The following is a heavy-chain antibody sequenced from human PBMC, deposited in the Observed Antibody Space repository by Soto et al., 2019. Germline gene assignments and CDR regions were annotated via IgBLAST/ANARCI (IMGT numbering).Heavy chain of an antibody. CDR3: AAENRSQSKSNPRPFDY. Sequence: SGKVSCKASGFTFTSSAVQWVRQARGQRLEWIGWIVVGSGNTNYAQKFQERVTITRDMSTSTAYMELSSLRSEDTAVYYCAAENRSQSKSNPRPFDYWGQGTLVTVSS. J-gene: IGHJ4*02. V-gene: IGHV1-58*01. CDR1: GFTFTSSA. CDR2: IVVGSGNT. D-gene: IGHD7-27*01.